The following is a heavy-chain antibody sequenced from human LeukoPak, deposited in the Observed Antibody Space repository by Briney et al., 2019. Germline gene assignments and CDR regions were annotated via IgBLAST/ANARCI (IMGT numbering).Heavy chain of an antibody. CDR3: AKSSGYSSSWYARGVEDDLDY. V-gene: IGHV1-2*04. Sequence: GASVKVSCKASGYTFTGYYMHWVRQAPGQGLEWMGWINPNSGGTNYAQKFQGWVTMTRDTSISIAYMELSRLRSDDTAVYYCAKSSGYSSSWYARGVEDDLDYWGQGTLVTVSS. CDR1: GYTFTGYY. CDR2: INPNSGGT. J-gene: IGHJ4*02. D-gene: IGHD6-13*01.